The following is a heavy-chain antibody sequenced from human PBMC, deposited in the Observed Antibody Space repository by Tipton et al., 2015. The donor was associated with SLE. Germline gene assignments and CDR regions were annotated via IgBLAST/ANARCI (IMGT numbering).Heavy chain of an antibody. CDR1: GGSITDGDYA. Sequence: TLSLTCAVSGGSITDGDYAWSWIRQPPGKGLAWIGYIYDTESTYDNSSLMNRVAISVDKSKKQFSLKLTSVTAADTAVYYCARGMLTWRGAIIGVEVWGQWTSVNVSS. D-gene: IGHD2-8*01. CDR2: IYDTEST. J-gene: IGHJ6*02. V-gene: IGHV4-30-2*01. CDR3: ARGMLTWRGAIIGVEV.